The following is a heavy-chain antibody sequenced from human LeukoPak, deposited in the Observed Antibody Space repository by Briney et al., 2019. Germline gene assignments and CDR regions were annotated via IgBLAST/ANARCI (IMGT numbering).Heavy chain of an antibody. J-gene: IGHJ4*02. V-gene: IGHV4-39*01. Sequence: SSETLSLTCTVSGGSISSSSYYWGWVRQPPGKGLEWIGSIYYSGSTYYNPSLKSRVTISVDTSKNQFSLKLSSVTAADTAVYYCARHWGRDGYNLGYFDYWGQGTLVTVSS. CDR2: IYYSGST. CDR3: ARHWGRDGYNLGYFDY. D-gene: IGHD5-24*01. CDR1: GGSISSSSYY.